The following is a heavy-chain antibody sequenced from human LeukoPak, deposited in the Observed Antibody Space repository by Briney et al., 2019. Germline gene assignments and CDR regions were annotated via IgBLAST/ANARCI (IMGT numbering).Heavy chain of an antibody. CDR3: ARIKVGATGIDY. J-gene: IGHJ4*02. CDR1: GFTFSSYW. Sequence: GSLRLSCAASGFTFSSYWMSWVRQAPGKGLEWVANIKQDGSEKYYVDSVKGRFTFSRDNAKNTLYLQMNSLRAEDTAVYYCARIKVGATGIDYWGQGTLVTVSS. V-gene: IGHV3-7*01. CDR2: IKQDGSEK. D-gene: IGHD1-26*01.